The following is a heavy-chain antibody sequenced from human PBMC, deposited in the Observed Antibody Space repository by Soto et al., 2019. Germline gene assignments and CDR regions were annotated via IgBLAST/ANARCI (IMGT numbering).Heavy chain of an antibody. J-gene: IGHJ6*04. Sequence: ASVKVSCKASGYTFTSYYMHWVRQAPGQGLEWMGIINPSGGSTSYAQKFQGRVTMTRDTSTSTVYMELSSLRSEDTAVYYCARALIGYCSGGSCYYYGMDVWGKGTTVTVSS. D-gene: IGHD2-15*01. CDR3: ARALIGYCSGGSCYYYGMDV. V-gene: IGHV1-46*01. CDR2: INPSGGST. CDR1: GYTFTSYY.